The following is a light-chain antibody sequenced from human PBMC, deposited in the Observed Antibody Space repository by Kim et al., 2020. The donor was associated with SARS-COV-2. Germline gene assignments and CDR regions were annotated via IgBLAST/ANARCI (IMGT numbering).Light chain of an antibody. CDR3: QQYYSHPLT. Sequence: ASGGDRLALTGRASQGIGNSLAWYQQRLGKAPPLLLSATSKLERGVPSRFSGSGSGTTYTLTISNLQPEDLATYYCQQYYSHPLTFGGGTKVDIK. J-gene: IGKJ4*01. CDR1: QGIGNS. CDR2: ATS. V-gene: IGKV1-NL1*01.